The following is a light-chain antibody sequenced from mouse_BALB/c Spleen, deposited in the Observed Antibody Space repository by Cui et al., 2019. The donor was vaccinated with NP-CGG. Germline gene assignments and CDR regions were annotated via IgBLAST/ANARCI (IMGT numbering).Light chain of an antibody. V-gene: IGLV1*01. CDR1: TGAVTTNNF. J-gene: IGLJ1*01. Sequence: QAFVPQESPPTTSPGETVTLTCRSSTGAVTTNNFANWVQEKPDHLFTGLIGGTNNRAPGVPARFSGSLIGDKAALTITGAQTEDEAIYFCALWYSNHWVFGGGTKLTVL. CDR3: ALWYSNHWV. CDR2: GTN.